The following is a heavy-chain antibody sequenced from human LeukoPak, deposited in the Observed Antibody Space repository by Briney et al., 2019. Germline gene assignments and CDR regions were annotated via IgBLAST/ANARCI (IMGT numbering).Heavy chain of an antibody. D-gene: IGHD1-26*01. CDR1: GYSISSGNY. CDR3: GRPIMGPTKGFDL. J-gene: IGHJ4*02. Sequence: SETLSLICGVSGYSISSGNYWGWIRQPPGKGLEWIGSIYHSAITYYNPSLKSRVTMSVDTSKNQFSLKLSSVTASDTAVYFWGRPIMGPTKGFDLWGQGILVTVSS. CDR2: IYHSAIT. V-gene: IGHV4-38-2*01.